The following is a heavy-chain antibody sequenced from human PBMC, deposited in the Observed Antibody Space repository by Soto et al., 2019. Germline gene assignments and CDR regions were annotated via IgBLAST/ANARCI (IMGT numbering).Heavy chain of an antibody. CDR2: IIPIFGTA. V-gene: IGHV1-69*13. D-gene: IGHD3-16*01. CDR1: GGTFSSYA. Sequence: GASVKVSCKASGGTFSSYAISWVRQAPGQGLEWMGGIIPIFGTANYAQKFQGRVTITADESTSTAYMELSSLRSEDTAVYYCARVPKGARGGRNGFAPWGREPRVTFPS. J-gene: IGHJ5*02. CDR3: ARVPKGARGGRNGFAP.